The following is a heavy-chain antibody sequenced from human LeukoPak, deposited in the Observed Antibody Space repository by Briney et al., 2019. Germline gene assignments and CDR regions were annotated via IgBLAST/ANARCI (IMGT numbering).Heavy chain of an antibody. D-gene: IGHD2-8*01. V-gene: IGHV3-30*01. Sequence: PGRSLRLSCAASGFTFSSYAMHWVRQAPGKGLEWVAVISYDGSNKSYADSVKGRFTISRDNSKSTLYLQMNSLRAEDTAVYYCARVLGSCTNGVCYTEFDYWGQGTLVTVSS. CDR1: GFTFSSYA. CDR2: ISYDGSNK. CDR3: ARVLGSCTNGVCYTEFDY. J-gene: IGHJ4*02.